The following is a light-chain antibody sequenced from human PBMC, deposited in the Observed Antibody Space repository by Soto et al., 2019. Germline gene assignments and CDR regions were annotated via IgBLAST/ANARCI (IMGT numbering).Light chain of an antibody. CDR1: SSDVGGYNF. V-gene: IGLV2-14*03. CDR2: DVS. CDR3: SSYTPSSTPFV. Sequence: SALTQPASVSGSPGQSITISCTGTSSDVGGYNFVSWYQHHPGKAPKLIIYDVSNRPSGVSNRFSGSKSGNTASLTISGLQAEDEADYYCSSYTPSSTPFVFGTGTQLTVL. J-gene: IGLJ1*01.